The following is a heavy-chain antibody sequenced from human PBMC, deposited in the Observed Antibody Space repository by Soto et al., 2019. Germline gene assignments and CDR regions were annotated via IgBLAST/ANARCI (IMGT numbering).Heavy chain of an antibody. J-gene: IGHJ4*02. CDR1: GFAVNSGGVG. CDR2: IYWDDDK. D-gene: IGHD2-8*01. CDR3: ARRRSGDYNGEYFDY. Sequence: QITLKESGPTLVKPTQTLTLTCSLSGFAVNSGGVGVAWIRQPPGKALEGLAVIYWDDDKRYNPSLKNRLTITRDLFETQVVLTMTDVDPVDTATYYCARRRSGDYNGEYFDYWGQGILVTVSS. V-gene: IGHV2-5*02.